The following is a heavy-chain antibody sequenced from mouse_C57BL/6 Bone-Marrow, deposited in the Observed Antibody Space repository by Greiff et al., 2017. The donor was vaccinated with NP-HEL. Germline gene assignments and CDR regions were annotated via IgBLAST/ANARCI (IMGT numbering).Heavy chain of an antibody. CDR3: AISYYGSSYGIWFAY. CDR2: IYPRRGNT. Sequence: QVQLQQSGAELARPGASVKLSCKASGYTFTSYGISWVKQRTGQGLEWIGEIYPRRGNTYYNEKFKGKATLTADKSSSTAYMELRSLTSEDSAVYFCAISYYGSSYGIWFAYWGQGTLVTVSA. CDR1: GYTFTSYG. D-gene: IGHD1-1*01. V-gene: IGHV1-81*01. J-gene: IGHJ3*01.